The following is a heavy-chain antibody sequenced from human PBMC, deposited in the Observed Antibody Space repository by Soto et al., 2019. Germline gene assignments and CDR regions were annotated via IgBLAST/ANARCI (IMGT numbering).Heavy chain of an antibody. J-gene: IGHJ6*02. D-gene: IGHD3-22*01. CDR1: GGSLSNYG. V-gene: IGHV1-69*12. CDR2: IIPVFGTP. Sequence: QVQLVQSGAEVKKPGSSVKVSCKASGGSLSNYGISWVRQAPGQRLEWMGAIIPVFGTPTYAQKFQDRVTITADESTTTVYMEVRSLTSEDTAVYYCARGDATKIVVTTYYAMDVWGQGTTVTVSS. CDR3: ARGDATKIVVTTYYAMDV.